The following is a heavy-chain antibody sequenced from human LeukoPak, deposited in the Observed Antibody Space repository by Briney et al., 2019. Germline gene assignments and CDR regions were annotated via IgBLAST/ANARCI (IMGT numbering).Heavy chain of an antibody. CDR3: TTDPHIVVVPAASDY. J-gene: IGHJ4*02. CDR1: GFTFSNAW. V-gene: IGHV3-15*01. Sequence: GGSLRLSCAASGFTFSNAWMSWVRQAPGKGLEWVGRIKSKTDGGTTDYAAPVKGRFTISRDDSKNTLYLQMNSLKTEDTAVYYCTTDPHIVVVPAASDYWGQGTLVTVSS. D-gene: IGHD2-2*01. CDR2: IKSKTDGGTT.